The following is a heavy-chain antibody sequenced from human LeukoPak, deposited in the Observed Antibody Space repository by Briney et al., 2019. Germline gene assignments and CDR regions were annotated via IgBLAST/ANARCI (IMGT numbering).Heavy chain of an antibody. CDR1: GFTFSSYA. CDR2: ISYDGSNK. V-gene: IGHV3-30*01. J-gene: IGHJ4*02. Sequence: GRSLRLSCAASGFTFSSYAMHWVRQAPGKGLEWVALISYDGSNKYYADSVKGRFPISRDNSKNTLYLQMNSLRAEDTAVYYCARVRSYSSSSEIVYWGQGTLVTVSS. D-gene: IGHD6-6*01. CDR3: ARVRSYSSSSEIVY.